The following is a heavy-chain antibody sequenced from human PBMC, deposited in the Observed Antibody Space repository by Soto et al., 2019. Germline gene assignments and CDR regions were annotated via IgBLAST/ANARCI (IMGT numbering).Heavy chain of an antibody. J-gene: IGHJ4*02. CDR1: GYTFTSYA. Sequence: QVQLVQSGAEVKKPGASVKVSCKASGYTFTSYAMHWVRQAPGQRLEWMGWINAGNGNTKYSQKFQGRVTITRDTSASTAYMELSSLRSEDTAVYYCARDLRIGGNSYGYGSVQGYWGQGTLVTVSS. D-gene: IGHD5-18*01. V-gene: IGHV1-3*01. CDR2: INAGNGNT. CDR3: ARDLRIGGNSYGYGSVQGY.